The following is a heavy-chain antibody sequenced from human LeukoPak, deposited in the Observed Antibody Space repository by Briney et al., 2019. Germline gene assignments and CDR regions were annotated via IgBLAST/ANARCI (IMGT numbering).Heavy chain of an antibody. CDR1: GGTFSSYA. V-gene: IGHV1-69*05. Sequence: GASVKVSCNAAGGTFSSYAISWVRQAPGQGLEWMGGIIPIFGTANYAQKFQDRVTITTDESTSTAYIELSSMRSEDTAVYYCAKAGYCSGGSCYQNWFDPWGQGTLVTVSS. D-gene: IGHD2-15*01. J-gene: IGHJ5*02. CDR3: AKAGYCSGGSCYQNWFDP. CDR2: IIPIFGTA.